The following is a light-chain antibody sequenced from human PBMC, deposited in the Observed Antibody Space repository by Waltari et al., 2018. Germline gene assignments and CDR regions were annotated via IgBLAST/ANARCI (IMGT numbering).Light chain of an antibody. CDR2: DVS. J-gene: IGLJ3*02. CDR1: NSDIGAYNY. CDR3: SSYAGSNTWM. V-gene: IGLV2-11*01. Sequence: QAALTQPPSVSGSPGQSVTIPCTGTNSDIGAYNYVSWYQQHPGKAPKFMIYDVSKRPSGVSDRFSGSKSGNTASLTISGLQAEDEADYYCSSYAGSNTWMFGGGTRLTVL.